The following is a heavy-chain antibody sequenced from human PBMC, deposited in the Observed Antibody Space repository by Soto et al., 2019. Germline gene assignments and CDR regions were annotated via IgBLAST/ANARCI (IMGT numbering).Heavy chain of an antibody. D-gene: IGHD2-2*02. CDR2: IYWNDDK. Sequence: SGPTLVNPTQTLTLTCTFSGFSLSTSGVGVGWIRQPPGKALEWLALIYWNDDKRYSPSLKSRLTITKDTSKNQVVLTMTNMDPVDTATYYCAHSRGYCSSTSCYSPLGNLDCWDQGTLVTVSS. V-gene: IGHV2-5*01. CDR3: AHSRGYCSSTSCYSPLGNLDC. CDR1: GFSLSTSGVG. J-gene: IGHJ4*02.